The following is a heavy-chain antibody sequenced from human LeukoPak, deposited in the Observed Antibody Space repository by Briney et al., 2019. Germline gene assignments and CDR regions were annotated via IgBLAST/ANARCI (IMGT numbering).Heavy chain of an antibody. CDR3: ARDNGYCGGGSCYHYYMDV. CDR1: GFTFSIYW. Sequence: GGSLRLSCAASGFTFSIYWMSWVRQAPGKGLEWVANINLDGSEKYYVDSVKGRFTISRDNAKNSVYLQMNSLRAEDTAVYYCARDNGYCGGGSCYHYYMDVWGKGTTVTVSS. CDR2: INLDGSEK. D-gene: IGHD2-15*01. V-gene: IGHV3-7*01. J-gene: IGHJ6*03.